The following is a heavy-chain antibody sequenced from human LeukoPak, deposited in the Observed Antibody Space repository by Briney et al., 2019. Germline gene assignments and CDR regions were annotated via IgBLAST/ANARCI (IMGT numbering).Heavy chain of an antibody. D-gene: IGHD7-27*01. CDR3: ATPPLAGDRYDPLDY. CDR2: IYYSGST. CDR1: GGSISSYY. Sequence: SETLSLTCTVSGGSISSYYWSWIRQPPGKGLEWIGYIYYSGSTNYNPSLKSRVTISVDTSKNQFSLKLSSVTAADTAVYYCATPPLAGDRYDPLDYWGQGTLVTVSS. V-gene: IGHV4-59*01. J-gene: IGHJ4*02.